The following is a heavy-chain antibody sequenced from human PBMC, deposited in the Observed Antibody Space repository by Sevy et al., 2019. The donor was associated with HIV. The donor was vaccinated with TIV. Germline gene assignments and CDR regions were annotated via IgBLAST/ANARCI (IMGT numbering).Heavy chain of an antibody. V-gene: IGHV3-48*03. CDR2: ISSSGSTI. Sequence: GGSLRLSCAASGFTFSSYEMNWVRQAPGKGLEWVSYISSSGSTIYYADSVKGRFTISRDNAMNSLYLQMNSLRAEDTAVYYCASPARLRINWGQGTLVTVSS. CDR1: GFTFSSYE. D-gene: IGHD4-17*01. J-gene: IGHJ4*02. CDR3: ASPARLRIN.